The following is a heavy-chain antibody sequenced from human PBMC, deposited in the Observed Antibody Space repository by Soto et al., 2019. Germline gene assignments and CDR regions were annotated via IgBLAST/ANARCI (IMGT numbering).Heavy chain of an antibody. J-gene: IGHJ6*02. D-gene: IGHD2-2*02. CDR1: GFTFSDYY. CDR3: ARDFGRYCSSTSCYKDYYYYGMDV. Sequence: GGSLRLSCAASGFTFSDYYRSWIRQAPGKGLEWVSYISSSGSTIYYADSVKGRFTISRDNAKNSLYLQMNSLRAEDTAVYYCARDFGRYCSSTSCYKDYYYYGMDVWGQGTTVTVS. V-gene: IGHV3-11*01. CDR2: ISSSGSTI.